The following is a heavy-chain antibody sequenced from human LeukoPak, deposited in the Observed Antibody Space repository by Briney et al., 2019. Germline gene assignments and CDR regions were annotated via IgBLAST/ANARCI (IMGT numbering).Heavy chain of an antibody. CDR3: AEGYYYSSGAYYYYYMDV. D-gene: IGHD3-22*01. CDR2: ISSSSSYI. V-gene: IGHV3-21*01. CDR1: GFTFSSYS. J-gene: IGHJ6*03. Sequence: GGSLRLSCAASGFTFSSYSMNWVRQAPGKGLEWVSSISSSSSYIYYADSVKGRFTTSRDNAKNSLYLQMNSLRVEDTAVYYRAEGYYYSSGAYYYYYMDVWGKGTTVTVSS.